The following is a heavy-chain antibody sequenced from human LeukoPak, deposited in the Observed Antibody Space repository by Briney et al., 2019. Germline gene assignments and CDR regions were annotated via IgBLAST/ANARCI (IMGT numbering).Heavy chain of an antibody. V-gene: IGHV4-34*01. CDR1: GGSFSGYY. CDR2: INHSGST. Sequence: SETLSLTCAVYGGSFSGYYWSWIRQPPGKGLEWIGEINHSGSTNYNPSLKSRVTISVDTSKNQFSLKLSSVTAADTAVYYCARNKNIAAAGTFDYWGQGTLDTVSS. CDR3: ARNKNIAAAGTFDY. J-gene: IGHJ4*02. D-gene: IGHD6-13*01.